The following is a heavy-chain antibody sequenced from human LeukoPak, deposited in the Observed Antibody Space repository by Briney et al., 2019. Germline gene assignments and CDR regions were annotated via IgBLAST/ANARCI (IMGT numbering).Heavy chain of an antibody. J-gene: IGHJ5*02. CDR2: ISDNRGTT. CDR3: AKEDGHSYGFLAS. D-gene: IGHD5-18*01. CDR1: GFAFSSYA. V-gene: IGHV3-23*01. Sequence: GGSLRLSCAASGFAFSSYAMTWVRQAPGKGLEWVSTISDNRGTTYYSASVRGRFTISRDNPKNTLSLQLSSLRVEDTAVYYRAKEDGHSYGFLASWGQGTLVTVSS.